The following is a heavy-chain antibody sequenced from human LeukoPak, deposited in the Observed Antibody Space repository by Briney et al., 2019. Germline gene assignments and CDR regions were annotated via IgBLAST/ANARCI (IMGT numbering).Heavy chain of an antibody. CDR3: TKAKTNCLGRDV. J-gene: IGHJ6*02. CDR2: ITGSGGST. CDR1: GFTFSSYG. Sequence: GGSLRLSCAASGFTFSSYGMRWVRQAPGKGLEWVSAITGSGGSTYYADSVKGRWTISRDNSKNTLYLQMHSLRAEDTALYYWTKAKTNCLGRDVWGQGPAVTVTS. V-gene: IGHV3-23*01. D-gene: IGHD1-1*01.